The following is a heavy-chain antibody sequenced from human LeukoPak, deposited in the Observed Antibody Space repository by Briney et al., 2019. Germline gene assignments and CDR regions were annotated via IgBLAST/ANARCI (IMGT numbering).Heavy chain of an antibody. Sequence: ASVKVSCKASGYTFTSYYMHWVRQAPGQGLEWMGIINPSGGSTSYAQKFQGRVTMTRDMSTSTVYMELSSLRSEDTAVYYCARDETGVGARPWGQGTLVTVSS. CDR1: GYTFTSYY. J-gene: IGHJ5*02. V-gene: IGHV1-46*01. CDR2: INPSGGST. CDR3: ARDETGVGARP. D-gene: IGHD1-26*01.